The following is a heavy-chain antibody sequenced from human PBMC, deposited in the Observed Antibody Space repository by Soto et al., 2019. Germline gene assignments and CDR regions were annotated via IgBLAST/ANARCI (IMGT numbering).Heavy chain of an antibody. CDR2: IIPIFGTA. CDR3: ARTGVDTAMVTGHWFDP. J-gene: IGHJ5*02. Sequence: QVQLVQSGAEVKKPGSSVKVSCKASGGTFSSYAISWVRQAPGQGLEWMGGIIPIFGTANYAQKFQGRVTITADESTSTAYMELSSLRSEDTAVYYCARTGVDTAMVTGHWFDPWGQGTLVTVSS. CDR1: GGTFSSYA. D-gene: IGHD5-18*01. V-gene: IGHV1-69*01.